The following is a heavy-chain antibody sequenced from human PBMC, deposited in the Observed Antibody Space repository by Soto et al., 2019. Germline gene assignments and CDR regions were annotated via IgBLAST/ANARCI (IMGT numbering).Heavy chain of an antibody. Sequence: ASVKVSCKASGYTFINYNILCVRQAPGQGLEWMGWISTSNGDTNYAQNFQGRVTMTTDTSTSTAYVELRSLRYDDTAVYYCARDITGATGDYWGLGTLVTVSS. CDR3: ARDITGATGDY. D-gene: IGHD1-26*01. CDR1: GYTFINYN. CDR2: ISTSNGDT. J-gene: IGHJ4*02. V-gene: IGHV1-18*01.